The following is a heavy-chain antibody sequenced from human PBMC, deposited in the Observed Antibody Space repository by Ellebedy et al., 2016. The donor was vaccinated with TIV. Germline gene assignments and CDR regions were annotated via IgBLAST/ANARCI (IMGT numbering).Heavy chain of an antibody. J-gene: IGHJ4*02. CDR3: ARDRYDILTGYYFDY. Sequence: PGGSLRLSCAASGFTFSSYSMNWVRQAQGKGLEWVSDISSSSSTIYYADAVKGRFTISRDNAKNLLYQQMNSLRAEDTAVYYCARDRYDILTGYYFDYWGQGTLVTVSS. D-gene: IGHD3-9*01. CDR1: GFTFSSYS. V-gene: IGHV3-48*01. CDR2: ISSSSSTI.